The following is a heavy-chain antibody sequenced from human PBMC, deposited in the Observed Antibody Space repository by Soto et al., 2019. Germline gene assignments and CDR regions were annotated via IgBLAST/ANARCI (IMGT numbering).Heavy chain of an antibody. CDR2: INHSGST. J-gene: IGHJ5*02. V-gene: IGHV4-34*01. CDR1: GGSFSGYY. D-gene: IGHD3-3*01. CDR3: ATSPVMYYGRWFAP. Sequence: SETLSLTCAVYGGSFSGYYWSWIRQPPGKGLEWIGEINHSGSTNYNPSLKSRVTISVDTSKNQFSLKLSSVTAADTAVYYCATSPVMYYGRWFAPWGQGTLVTVSS.